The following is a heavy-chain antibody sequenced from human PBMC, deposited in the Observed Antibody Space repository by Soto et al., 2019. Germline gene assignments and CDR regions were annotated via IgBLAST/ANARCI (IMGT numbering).Heavy chain of an antibody. CDR1: GYTFTGYY. CDR2: INPNSGGT. Sequence: ASVKVSCKASGYTFTGYYMHRVRQAPGQGLEWMGWINPNSGGTNYAQKFQGWVTMTRDTSISTAYMELSRLRSDDTAVYYCARVLGVGSSPRGSEYYFDSWGREPLVPVS. D-gene: IGHD2-2*01. CDR3: ARVLGVGSSPRGSEYYFDS. J-gene: IGHJ4*02. V-gene: IGHV1-2*04.